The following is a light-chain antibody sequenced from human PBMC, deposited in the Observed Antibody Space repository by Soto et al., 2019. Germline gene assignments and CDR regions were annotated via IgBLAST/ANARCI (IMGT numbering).Light chain of an antibody. V-gene: IGKV1-5*01. CDR2: DAS. CDR1: PSISSW. Sequence: DIQMTQSPSTLSASVGDRVTITCRASPSISSWLAWYQQKPWKAPKLLIYDASSLESGVPSRFSGSGSGTEFTLTISSLQPYYFATYDCQQYNSYSPTFGQGTKVESK. CDR3: QQYNSYSPT. J-gene: IGKJ1*01.